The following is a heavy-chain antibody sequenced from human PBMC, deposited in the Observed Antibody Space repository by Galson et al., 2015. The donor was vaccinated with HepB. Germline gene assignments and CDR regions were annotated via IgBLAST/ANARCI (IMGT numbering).Heavy chain of an antibody. CDR2: ISYDGSNK. J-gene: IGHJ6*02. CDR1: GFTFSNHG. CDR3: EKDRRAIGPYNRASDHYIFYGMDV. V-gene: IGHV3-30*18. Sequence: SLRLSCAASGFTFSNHGMHWVRQAPGKGLEWVAVISYDGSNKYYADSVKGRLSISRDNSRNTLFLELNSLRAEDTAVYYCEKDRRAIGPYNRASDHYIFYGMDVWGQGTTVTASS. D-gene: IGHD3-10*01.